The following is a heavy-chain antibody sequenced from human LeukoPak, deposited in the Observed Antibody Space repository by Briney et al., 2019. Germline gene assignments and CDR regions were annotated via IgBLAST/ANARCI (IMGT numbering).Heavy chain of an antibody. CDR2: IYYSGST. V-gene: IGHV4-59*08. Sequence: PSETLSLTCTVSGGSISSYYWSGIRQPPGKGLEWIGYIYYSGSTNYNPSLKSRVTISVDTSKNQFSLKLSSVTAADAAVYYCARQYCSGGSCGWFDPWGQGTLVTVSS. D-gene: IGHD2-15*01. CDR1: GGSISSYY. CDR3: ARQYCSGGSCGWFDP. J-gene: IGHJ5*02.